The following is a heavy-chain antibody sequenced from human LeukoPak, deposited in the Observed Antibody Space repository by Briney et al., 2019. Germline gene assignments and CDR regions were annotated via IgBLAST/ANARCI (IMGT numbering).Heavy chain of an antibody. D-gene: IGHD1-14*01. V-gene: IGHV4-39*01. CDR2: MHYNGAT. J-gene: IGHJ4*02. CDR3: ARQGTTTWKLDC. CDR1: GDSISASNFY. Sequence: MTADTLSLTCIVSGDSISASNFYWGWIRQPPGKGLEWIGSMHYNGATHYNPSLKSRVTISVDTSKNQFSLKVSSVTAVDTAVYYCARQGTTTWKLDCWGQGTLVTVSS.